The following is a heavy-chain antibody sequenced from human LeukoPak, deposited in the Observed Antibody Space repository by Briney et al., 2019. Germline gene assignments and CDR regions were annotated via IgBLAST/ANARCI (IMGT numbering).Heavy chain of an antibody. Sequence: GGSLILSCAASGFTFSSYAMSWVRQAPGKGLEWVSAISGSGGSTYYADSMKGRFTISRDNPKNTLYLQMNSLRAEDTAVYYCAKRARIAAAANYYYMDVWGKGTTVTVSS. CDR3: AKRARIAAAANYYYMDV. J-gene: IGHJ6*03. V-gene: IGHV3-23*01. D-gene: IGHD6-13*01. CDR1: GFTFSSYA. CDR2: ISGSGGST.